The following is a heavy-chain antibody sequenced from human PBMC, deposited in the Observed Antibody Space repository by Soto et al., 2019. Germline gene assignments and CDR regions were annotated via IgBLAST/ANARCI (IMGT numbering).Heavy chain of an antibody. D-gene: IGHD1-26*01. CDR2: IFHTGTT. Sequence: SETLSLTCTVSGGSVSGGNYYWSWIRQPPGKGLEWIGYIFHTGTTNYNPSLKSRVTISLDTSMNQFSLKLSSVTPADTAVYYCTRAPVSGSYCFDFWGQGTPVTVSS. CDR1: GGSVSGGNYY. J-gene: IGHJ4*02. V-gene: IGHV4-61*01. CDR3: TRAPVSGSYCFDF.